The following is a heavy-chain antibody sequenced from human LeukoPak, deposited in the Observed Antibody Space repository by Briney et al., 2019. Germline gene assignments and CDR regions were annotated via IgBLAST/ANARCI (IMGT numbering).Heavy chain of an antibody. CDR2: IWYDGSNR. CDR3: ARDQGTSVTAMVGGHFDY. D-gene: IGHD4-17*01. J-gene: IGHJ4*02. CDR1: GFTFRGNC. Sequence: PGRSLRLSCAASGFTFRGNCMHWVRQAPGKALEWGAIIWYDGSNRYYADSVKGRFTISRDNSKNTLFLQMNSLTAEDTAVYYCARDQGTSVTAMVGGHFDYWGPGPLVTVSS. V-gene: IGHV3-33*01.